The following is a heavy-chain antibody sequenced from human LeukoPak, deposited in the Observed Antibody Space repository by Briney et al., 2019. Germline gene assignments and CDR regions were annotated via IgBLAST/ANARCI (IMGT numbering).Heavy chain of an antibody. V-gene: IGHV1-18*01. Sequence: ASVKVSCKASGYTFTSYGISWVRQAPGQGLEWMGWISAYNGNTNYAQKLQGRVTMTTDTSTSTAYMELRSLRSDDTAVYYCARDRRYFSGGSCYWFTYGMDVWGQGTTVTVSS. CDR2: ISAYNGNT. CDR3: ARDRRYFSGGSCYWFTYGMDV. CDR1: GYTFTSYG. J-gene: IGHJ6*02. D-gene: IGHD2-15*01.